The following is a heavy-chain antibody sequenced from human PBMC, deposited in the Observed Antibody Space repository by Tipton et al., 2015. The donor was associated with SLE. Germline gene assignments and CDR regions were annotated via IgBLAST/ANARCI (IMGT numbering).Heavy chain of an antibody. CDR3: ARDLRAYCTGGVCYKEGAFDI. CDR1: GGSISSGSYY. CDR2: IYTSGST. Sequence: TLSLTCTVSGGSISSGSYYWSWIRQPAGKGLEWIGRIYTSGSTNYNPSLKSRVTISVDTSKNQFSLKLNSMTAADTAVYYCARDLRAYCTGGVCYKEGAFDIWGQGTMVTVSS. D-gene: IGHD2-8*02. J-gene: IGHJ3*02. V-gene: IGHV4-61*02.